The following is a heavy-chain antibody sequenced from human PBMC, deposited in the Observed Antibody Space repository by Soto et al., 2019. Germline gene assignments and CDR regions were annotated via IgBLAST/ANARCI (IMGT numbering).Heavy chain of an antibody. J-gene: IGHJ6*02. D-gene: IGHD5-12*01. Sequence: QAGGSLRLSCAASGFTFSSYAMSWVRQAPGKGLEWVSAISGSGGSTYYADSVKGRFTTSRDNSKNTLYLQMNSLRAEDTAVYYCAKSALDGGYEPLVAHYYYYGMDVWGQGTTVTVSS. CDR3: AKSALDGGYEPLVAHYYYYGMDV. CDR1: GFTFSSYA. CDR2: ISGSGGST. V-gene: IGHV3-23*01.